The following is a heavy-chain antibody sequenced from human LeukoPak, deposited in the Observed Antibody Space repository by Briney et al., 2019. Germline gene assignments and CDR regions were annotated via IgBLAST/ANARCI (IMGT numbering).Heavy chain of an antibody. CDR1: GGSISSSNYY. CDR3: ARPGGVPTDY. Sequence: PSETLSLTCTVSGGSISSSNYYWGWIRQPPGTWLEWIGCIYYSGSTYYNPSLTRRVTISEDTSKNHFSLKLSSVTAADTSVYYCARPGGVPTDYWGQGTLVTVSS. J-gene: IGHJ4*02. D-gene: IGHD4-23*01. V-gene: IGHV4-39*01. CDR2: IYYSGST.